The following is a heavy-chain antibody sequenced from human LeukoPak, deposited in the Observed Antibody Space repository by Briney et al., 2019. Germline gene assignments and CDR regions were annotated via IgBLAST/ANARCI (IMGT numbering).Heavy chain of an antibody. D-gene: IGHD3-10*01. CDR3: GRDAVLGSGSIDY. CDR1: GFTFAYHW. CDR2: IRSVGGAT. Sequence: GWSLRLSCAASGFTFAYHWMHWVRQGPGMGLVSVSRIRSVGGATNYADSVTGCFTSSRDYLKNTLYLLMKSAGAEDMAVYYCGRDAVLGSGSIDYWAQGVLVTVS. J-gene: IGHJ4*02. V-gene: IGHV3-74*01.